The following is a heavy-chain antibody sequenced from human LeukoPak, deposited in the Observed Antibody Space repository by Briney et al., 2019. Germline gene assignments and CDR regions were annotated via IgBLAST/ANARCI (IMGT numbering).Heavy chain of an antibody. CDR1: GFTFSSYS. CDR3: VRDPDALDY. V-gene: IGHV3-48*02. J-gene: IGHJ4*02. Sequence: GGSLRLSCAVSGFTFSSYSMNWVRQAPGKGLEWVSYIRSGGSPIYYADSVKGRFTISRDNAKNALYLQMNSLRDEDTAVYYCVRDPDALDYWGQGNRRTVSS. CDR2: IRSGGSPI.